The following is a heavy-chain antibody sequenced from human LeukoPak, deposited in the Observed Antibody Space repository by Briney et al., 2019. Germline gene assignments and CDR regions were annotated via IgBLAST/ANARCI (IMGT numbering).Heavy chain of an antibody. V-gene: IGHV4-61*01. Sequence: SETLSLTCTVSGGSISSSPYYWSWIRQPPGKGLEWIGYIYYSGSTNYNPSLKSRVTISVDTSKNQFSLKLSSVTAADTAVCYCARDSAARFSSTPDYYMDVWGKGTTVTVSS. CDR1: GGSISSSPYY. CDR3: ARDSAARFSSTPDYYMDV. D-gene: IGHD6-13*01. CDR2: IYYSGST. J-gene: IGHJ6*03.